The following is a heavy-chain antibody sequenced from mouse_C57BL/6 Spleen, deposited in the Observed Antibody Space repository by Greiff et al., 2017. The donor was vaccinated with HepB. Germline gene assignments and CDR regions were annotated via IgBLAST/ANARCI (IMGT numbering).Heavy chain of an antibody. CDR2: ISYDGSN. Sequence: ESGPGLVKPSQSLSLTCSVTGYSITSGYYWNWIRQFPGNKLEWMGYISYDGSNNYNPSLKNRISITRDTSKNQFFLKLNSVTTEDTATYYCATGALYGNRYFDVWGTGTTVTVSS. CDR3: ATGALYGNRYFDV. J-gene: IGHJ1*03. CDR1: GYSITSGYY. D-gene: IGHD2-1*01. V-gene: IGHV3-6*01.